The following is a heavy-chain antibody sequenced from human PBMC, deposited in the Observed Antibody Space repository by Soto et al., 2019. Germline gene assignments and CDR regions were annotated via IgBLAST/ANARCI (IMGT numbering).Heavy chain of an antibody. Sequence: EVQLLESGGGLVQPGGSLRLSCAVSGFTFSSFAMSWVRQAPGKGLERVPVISSSGGTTYYADSVKGRFTISRDNSKNTLYLQMNSLRAEDTAVYYCARDYSYACDYWGQGTLVTVSS. V-gene: IGHV3-23*01. CDR3: ARDYSYACDY. CDR2: ISSSGGTT. D-gene: IGHD3-16*01. CDR1: GFTFSSFA. J-gene: IGHJ4*02.